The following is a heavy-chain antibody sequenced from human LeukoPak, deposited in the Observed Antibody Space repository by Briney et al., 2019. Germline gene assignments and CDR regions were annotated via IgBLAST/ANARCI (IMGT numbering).Heavy chain of an antibody. V-gene: IGHV1-2*02. D-gene: IGHD2-8*02. J-gene: IGHJ4*02. CDR1: GYLFTAYY. Sequence: ASVNVSCKASGYLFTAYYMHWVRQAPGQGLEWMGRINPNTGVTNYAQKFQGRVTMTRDTSISTAYMELSILRSDDPAVYYCARDKCTSVRCYGYFDYWGQGTLVTVSS. CDR3: ARDKCTSVRCYGYFDY. CDR2: INPNTGVT.